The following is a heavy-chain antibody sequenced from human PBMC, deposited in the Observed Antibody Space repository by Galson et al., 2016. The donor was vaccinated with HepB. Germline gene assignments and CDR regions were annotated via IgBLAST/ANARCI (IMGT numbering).Heavy chain of an antibody. CDR2: VYYSGST. V-gene: IGHV4-39*01. CDR3: ATYLGGVVRASDY. Sequence: TLSLTCTVSGGSISSSHYYCGWIRQPPGKGLEWIGNVYYSGSTYYNPSLKSRVTISVDTSKNQFSLKLTSVTAADTAVYYCATYLGGVVRASDYWGQGTLVTVSS. CDR1: GGSISSSHYY. D-gene: IGHD1-26*01. J-gene: IGHJ4*02.